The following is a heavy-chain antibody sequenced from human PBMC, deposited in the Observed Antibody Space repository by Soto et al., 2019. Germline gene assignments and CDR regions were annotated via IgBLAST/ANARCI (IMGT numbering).Heavy chain of an antibody. CDR2: ISGCSRFT. Sequence: QVHLVESGGDLVEPGGSLRLSCAASGFRFSDSYMSWIRQAPGKGLESVSYISGCSRFTNYVDSVKGRFTISRDNAKNSLYLQINSLTIEDTAVYYCSTDPRNLSDWGQGTLVTVSS. CDR3: STDPRNLSD. V-gene: IGHV3-11*05. J-gene: IGHJ4*02. D-gene: IGHD3-3*01. CDR1: GFRFSDSY.